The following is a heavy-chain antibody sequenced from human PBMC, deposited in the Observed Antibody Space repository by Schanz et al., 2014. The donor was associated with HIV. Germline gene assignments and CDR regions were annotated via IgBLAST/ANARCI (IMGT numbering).Heavy chain of an antibody. J-gene: IGHJ6*02. CDR3: AREGPTVTPGYYYGMDV. V-gene: IGHV3-30*03. CDR2: ISYDGSYK. Sequence: QVRLVASGGGVVQPGRSLRLSCAASGFTFSNYGMHWVRQAPGKGLEWVALISYDGSYKYYADSVKGRFTISRDNSKNRLLLQMNSLRAEDRALYYCAREGPTVTPGYYYGMDVWGQGTTVTVSS. CDR1: GFTFSNYG. D-gene: IGHD4-17*01.